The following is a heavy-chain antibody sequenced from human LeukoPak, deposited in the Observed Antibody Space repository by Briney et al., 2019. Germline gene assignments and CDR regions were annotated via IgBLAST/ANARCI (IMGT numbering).Heavy chain of an antibody. CDR3: ARGNVEHVGATTKLDY. J-gene: IGHJ4*02. CDR1: GFTFSSYS. CDR2: ISGSSDYI. V-gene: IGHV3-21*01. D-gene: IGHD1-26*01. Sequence: GGSLRLSCAASGFTFSSYSINWVRQAPGKGLEWVSSISGSSDYIYYADSVKGRFTISRDNSKNTLYLQMNSLRAEDTAVYYCARGNVEHVGATTKLDYWGQGTLVTVSS.